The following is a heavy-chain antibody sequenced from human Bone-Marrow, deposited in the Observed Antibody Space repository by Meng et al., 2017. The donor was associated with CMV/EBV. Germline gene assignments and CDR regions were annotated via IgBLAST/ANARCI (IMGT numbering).Heavy chain of an antibody. Sequence: LSLTCAASGFTFSSYWMHWVRQAPGKGLVWVSRINSDGSSTSYADSVKGRFTISRDNAKNTLYLQMNSLRAEDTAVYYCARDSIFGVVMDAFDIWGQGTMVTVSS. J-gene: IGHJ3*02. V-gene: IGHV3-74*01. CDR3: ARDSIFGVVMDAFDI. D-gene: IGHD3-3*01. CDR1: GFTFSSYW. CDR2: INSDGSST.